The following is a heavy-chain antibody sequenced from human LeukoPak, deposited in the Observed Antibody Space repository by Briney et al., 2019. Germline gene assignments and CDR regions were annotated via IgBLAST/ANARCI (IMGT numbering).Heavy chain of an antibody. CDR1: GNSFTGYY. D-gene: IGHD3-22*01. CDR3: ARAYYDSSGVDL. Sequence: ASVKVSCKASGNSFTGYYMRWVRQAPGQGLEWMGWISPDSGDTNYAQKFQDRVTMTRNTSIRTAYMELSSLRSEDTAVYYCARAYYDSSGVDLWGRGTLVTVSS. V-gene: IGHV1-2*02. CDR2: ISPDSGDT. J-gene: IGHJ2*01.